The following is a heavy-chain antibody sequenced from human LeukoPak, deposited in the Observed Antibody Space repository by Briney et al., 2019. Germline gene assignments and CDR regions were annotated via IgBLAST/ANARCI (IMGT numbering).Heavy chain of an antibody. D-gene: IGHD1-26*01. Sequence: SETLSLTCTVSGGSISSSSYYWGWIRQPPGKGLEWIGSIYYSGSTYCNPSLKSRVTISVDTSKNQFSLKLSSVTAADTAVYYCARQPLYSGSWIYYFDYWGQGTLVTVSS. CDR3: ARQPLYSGSWIYYFDY. CDR2: IYYSGST. J-gene: IGHJ4*02. V-gene: IGHV4-39*01. CDR1: GGSISSSSYY.